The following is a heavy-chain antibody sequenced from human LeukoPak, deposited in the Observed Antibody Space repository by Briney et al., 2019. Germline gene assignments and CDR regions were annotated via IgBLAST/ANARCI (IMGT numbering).Heavy chain of an antibody. D-gene: IGHD2-15*01. CDR2: IIPIFGTA. Sequence: SVKVSCKASGGTFSSYAISWVRQAPGQGLEWMGRIIPIFGTANSAQKFQGRVTITTDESTSTAYMELSSLRSEDTAVYYCASLHCSGGSCYSYWGQGTLVTVSS. V-gene: IGHV1-69*05. J-gene: IGHJ4*02. CDR3: ASLHCSGGSCYSY. CDR1: GGTFSSYA.